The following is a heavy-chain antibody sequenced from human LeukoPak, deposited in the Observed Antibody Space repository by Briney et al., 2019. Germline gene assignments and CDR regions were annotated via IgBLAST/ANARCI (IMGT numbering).Heavy chain of an antibody. CDR3: VRSGGY. J-gene: IGHJ4*02. CDR2: INQVASEK. Sequence: GGSLRLSCAASGFTISFYWMSWVRQAPGKGLEWVANINQVASEKNYVDSVKGRFTISRDNAKNSLYLQMNSVRAEDTAMYYCVRSGGYWGQGTLVTVSS. CDR1: GFTISFYW. V-gene: IGHV3-7*02. D-gene: IGHD1-26*01.